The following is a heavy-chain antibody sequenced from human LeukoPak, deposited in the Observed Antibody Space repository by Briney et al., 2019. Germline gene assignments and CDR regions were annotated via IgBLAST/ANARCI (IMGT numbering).Heavy chain of an antibody. J-gene: IGHJ4*01. CDR2: INTDGRTT. CDR3: ARDINLTRGGRSDY. Sequence: GGSLSLSCAASGFTFSSYWMYWVRQAPGKGLVWVSRINTDGRTTNYADSVKGRFTISRDNAKNTLYLQMNSLRAEDTAVYYCARDINLTRGGRSDYWGHGTLVTVSA. CDR1: GFTFSSYW. D-gene: IGHD3-10*01. V-gene: IGHV3-74*01.